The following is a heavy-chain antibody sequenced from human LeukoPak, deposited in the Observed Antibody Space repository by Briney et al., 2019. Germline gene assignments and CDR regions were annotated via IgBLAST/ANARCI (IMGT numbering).Heavy chain of an antibody. V-gene: IGHV4-34*01. Sequence: SETLSLTCAVYGGSFSGYYWSWIRQPPGKGLEWIGEINHSGSTNYNPSLKSRVTISVDTSKNQFSLRLSSVTAADTAVYYCARGLVWFGELALFDYWGQGTLVTVSS. CDR2: INHSGST. CDR1: GGSFSGYY. D-gene: IGHD3-10*01. J-gene: IGHJ4*02. CDR3: ARGLVWFGELALFDY.